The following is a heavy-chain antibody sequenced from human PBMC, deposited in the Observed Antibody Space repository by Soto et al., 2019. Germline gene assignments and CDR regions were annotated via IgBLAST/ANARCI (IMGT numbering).Heavy chain of an antibody. V-gene: IGHV3-30-3*01. Sequence: QVQLVESGGGVVQPGRSLRLSCAASGFTFSSYAMHWVRQAPGKGLEWVAVISYDGSNKYYADSVKGRFTISRDNSKNTLYLQMNSLRAEDTAVYYCARDHRIAARPLFYYYYSMDVWGQGTTVTVSS. CDR2: ISYDGSNK. CDR3: ARDHRIAARPLFYYYYSMDV. J-gene: IGHJ6*02. CDR1: GFTFSSYA. D-gene: IGHD6-6*01.